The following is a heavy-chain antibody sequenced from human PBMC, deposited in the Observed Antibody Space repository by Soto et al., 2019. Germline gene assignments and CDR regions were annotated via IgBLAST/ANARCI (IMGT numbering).Heavy chain of an antibody. Sequence: PSETLSLTCTVSGGSVSSGDYFWSWIRQPPGKGLEWIGYIYDSGSSYYNPSLKSRVTMSVDTSKNQFSLKLRSVTAADTAMYYCAREKGYISGPKNFDSWGQGTLGT. V-gene: IGHV4-30-4*01. CDR1: GGSVSSGDYF. D-gene: IGHD5-12*01. CDR3: AREKGYISGPKNFDS. CDR2: IYDSGSS. J-gene: IGHJ4*02.